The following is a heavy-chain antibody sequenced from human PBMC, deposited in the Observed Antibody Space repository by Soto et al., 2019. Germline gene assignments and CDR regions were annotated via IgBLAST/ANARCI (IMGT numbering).Heavy chain of an antibody. CDR1: GGTFSSYT. J-gene: IGHJ6*02. Sequence: QVQLVQSGAEVKKPGSSVKVSCKASGGTFSSYTISWVRQAPGQGLEWMGRIIPILGIANYAQKFQGRVTITADKSTITAYMELSSLRSEDTAVYYCARDQFWWNYGMDVWGQGTTVTVSS. D-gene: IGHD3-16*01. CDR2: IIPILGIA. CDR3: ARDQFWWNYGMDV. V-gene: IGHV1-69*08.